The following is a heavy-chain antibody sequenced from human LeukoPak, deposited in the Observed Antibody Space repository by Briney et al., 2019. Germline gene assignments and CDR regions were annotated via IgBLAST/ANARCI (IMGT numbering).Heavy chain of an antibody. J-gene: IGHJ2*01. Sequence: SETLSLTCTVSGYSISSGYYWGWLRQPPGRGLEWIGTIYHSGSTYYNPSLKSRVTISVDTSKNQFSLKLTSVTAADTAVYYCARVYYSNSYDYWYFDLWGRGTLVTASS. CDR1: GYSISSGYY. CDR2: IYHSGST. V-gene: IGHV4-38-2*02. CDR3: ARVYYSNSYDYWYFDL. D-gene: IGHD6-13*01.